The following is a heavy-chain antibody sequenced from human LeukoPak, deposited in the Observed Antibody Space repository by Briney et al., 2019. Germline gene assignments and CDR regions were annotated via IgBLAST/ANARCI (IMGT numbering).Heavy chain of an antibody. CDR1: GFSFNNYA. CDR2: ISFDGNNK. V-gene: IGHV3-30*04. J-gene: IGHJ4*02. D-gene: IGHD6-19*01. Sequence: GGSLRLSCIASGFSFNNYAMHWVRQAPGKGLEWVAVISFDGNNKFYADSAKGRFIISRDNSKNTLYLQMNSLRPEDTAVYYCARARLAVTGDYFDYWGRGTLVTVSS. CDR3: ARARLAVTGDYFDY.